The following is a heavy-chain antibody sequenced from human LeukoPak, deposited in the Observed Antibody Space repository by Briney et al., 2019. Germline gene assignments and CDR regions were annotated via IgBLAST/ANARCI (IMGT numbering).Heavy chain of an antibody. CDR3: ARDPTSSWETAFDI. V-gene: IGHV3-30*02. J-gene: IGHJ3*02. Sequence: GGSLRLSCGASGFTFSSYSMHWVRQAPGKGLEWVAFIRYDGNNKYYADSVKGRFTISRDNSKNTLYLQMNSLRPEDTAVYYCARDPTSSWETAFDIWGQGTMVTVSS. CDR1: GFTFSSYS. D-gene: IGHD1-26*01. CDR2: IRYDGNNK.